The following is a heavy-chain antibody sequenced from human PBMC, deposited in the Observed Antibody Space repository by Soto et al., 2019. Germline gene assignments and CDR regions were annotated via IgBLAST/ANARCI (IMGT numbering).Heavy chain of an antibody. D-gene: IGHD3-22*01. CDR2: IIPIFGTA. CDR1: GGTFSSYA. CDR3: ARSPSGVVDLLYYYFDY. Sequence: GASVKVSCKASGGTFSSYAISWVRQAPGQGLEWMGGIIPIFGTANYAQKFPGRVTITADESTSTAYMELSSLRSEDTAAYDWARSPSGVVDLLYYYFDYWGQGTLVTVSS. J-gene: IGHJ4*02. V-gene: IGHV1-69*13.